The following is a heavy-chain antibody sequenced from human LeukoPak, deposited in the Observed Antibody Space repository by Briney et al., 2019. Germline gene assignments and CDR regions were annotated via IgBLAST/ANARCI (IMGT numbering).Heavy chain of an antibody. V-gene: IGHV6-1*01. CDR2: TYYRSKWYN. CDR1: GXSVSXNXAA. Sequence: ISGXSVSXNXAAWXWIRQSPXXXXXWLGRTYYRSKWYNDYAVSVKSRITINPDTSKNQFSLQLNSVTPEDTAVYYCARDVSGGYLFDYWGQGTLVTVSS. D-gene: IGHD5-12*01. CDR3: ARDVSGGYLFDY. J-gene: IGHJ4*02.